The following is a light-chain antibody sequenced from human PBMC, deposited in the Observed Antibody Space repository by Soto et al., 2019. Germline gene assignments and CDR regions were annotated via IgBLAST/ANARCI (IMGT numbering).Light chain of an antibody. CDR3: SSHTNSSPYV. J-gene: IGLJ1*01. Sequence: QSVLTQPASVSGSPGQSITISCTGTSSDVGGYNYVSWYQQYPGKAPKLMIYEVNNRPSGVSNRFSGSKSGNTAFLTISGLQAEDEADYYCSSHTNSSPYVFGTGTKVTVL. V-gene: IGLV2-14*01. CDR1: SSDVGGYNY. CDR2: EVN.